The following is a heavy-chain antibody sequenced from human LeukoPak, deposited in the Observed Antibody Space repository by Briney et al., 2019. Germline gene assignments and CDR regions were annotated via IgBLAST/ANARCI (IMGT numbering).Heavy chain of an antibody. CDR2: IYHSGST. V-gene: IGHV4-30-2*01. J-gene: IGHJ4*02. CDR3: ARANSGYDSLDY. D-gene: IGHD5-12*01. CDR1: GGSISSGGYY. Sequence: PSQTLSLTCTVSGGSISSGGYYWSWIRQPPGKGLEWIGYIYHSGSTYYNPSLKSRVTISVDRSKNQFSLKLSSVTAADTAVYYCARANSGYDSLDYWGQGTLVTVSS.